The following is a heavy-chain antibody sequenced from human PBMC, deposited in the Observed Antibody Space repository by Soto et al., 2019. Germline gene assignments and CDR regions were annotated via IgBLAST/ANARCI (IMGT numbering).Heavy chain of an antibody. D-gene: IGHD3-10*02. J-gene: IGHJ6*03. CDR2: INSDGTST. CDR3: ARGEDVFLYYYMDV. CDR1: GFTFSSYW. V-gene: IGHV3-74*01. Sequence: VQLVESGGYLVEPGGSLRLSCAASGFTFSSYWLHWVRQAPGKGLVWVSRINSDGTSTSYAESVKGRFTISRDNAKNTLYLQMNSLTAEDTAVYYCARGEDVFLYYYMDVWGKGTTVTVS.